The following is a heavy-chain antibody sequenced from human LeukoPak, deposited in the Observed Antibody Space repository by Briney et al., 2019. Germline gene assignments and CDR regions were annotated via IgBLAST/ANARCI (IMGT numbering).Heavy chain of an antibody. CDR2: IYYSGTT. CDR1: GFTFSDYY. J-gene: IGHJ4*02. D-gene: IGHD4-11*01. V-gene: IGHV4-38-2*01. CDR3: AISPGSKYDY. Sequence: GSLRLSCAASGFTFSDYYMSWIRQPPGKGLEWIGSIYYSGTTYYNPSLKSRVTISVDTSKNQFSLKLNSVTAADTAVYYCAISPGSKYDYWGQGTLVTVSS.